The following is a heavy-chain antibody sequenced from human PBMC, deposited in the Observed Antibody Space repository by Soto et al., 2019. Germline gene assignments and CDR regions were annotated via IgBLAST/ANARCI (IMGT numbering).Heavy chain of an antibody. J-gene: IGHJ6*02. Sequence: QVQLVESGGGVIQPGRSLRLSCAASGFTFSSYAMHWVRQAPGKGLEWVAVISYDGSNKYYADSVKGRFTISRDNSKNTLYLQMNSLRAEDTAVYYCARESIAAAGTRGRYYDYGMDVWGQGTTFTVSS. CDR2: ISYDGSNK. CDR3: ARESIAAAGTRGRYYDYGMDV. D-gene: IGHD6-13*01. V-gene: IGHV3-30-3*01. CDR1: GFTFSSYA.